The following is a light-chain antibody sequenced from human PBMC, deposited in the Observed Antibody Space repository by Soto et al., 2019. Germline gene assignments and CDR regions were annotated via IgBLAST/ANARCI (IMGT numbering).Light chain of an antibody. Sequence: DIQMTQSPSTLSASVGDRVTITCRASQSISSWLAWYQQKPGKAPKLLIYKASSLKSGVPSRFSGSGSGTKINLTMSTLQPVDFATYYCQQYNSYTFGQGTKVEIK. CDR1: QSISSW. V-gene: IGKV1-5*03. CDR2: KAS. J-gene: IGKJ1*01. CDR3: QQYNSYT.